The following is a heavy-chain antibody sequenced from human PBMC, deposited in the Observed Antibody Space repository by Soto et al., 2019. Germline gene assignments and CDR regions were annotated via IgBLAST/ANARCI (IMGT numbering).Heavy chain of an antibody. Sequence: QVQLQESGPGLVKASQTLSLTCTVSGGSIRNGHYYWSWIRQLPGKGLEWIGNIYYIGTTSYNPSLKSRVIISIDTSKNQFSLELTAVLAADTAVYYCAKNETTRHWFDPWGQGTLVTVSS. D-gene: IGHD1-1*01. V-gene: IGHV4-31*03. CDR2: IYYIGTT. J-gene: IGHJ5*02. CDR3: AKNETTRHWFDP. CDR1: GGSIRNGHYY.